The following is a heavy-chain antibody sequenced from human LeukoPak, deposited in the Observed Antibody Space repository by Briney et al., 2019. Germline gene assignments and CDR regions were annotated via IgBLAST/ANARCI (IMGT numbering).Heavy chain of an antibody. CDR2: ISGSGDGT. CDR3: ARRRYSSSWYFDY. J-gene: IGHJ4*02. D-gene: IGHD6-13*01. Sequence: GGSLRLSCAVSGFTFSSYALSWVRQAPGKGLEWVSGISGSGDGTYYEDSVRGRFTISRDNSKNTLYLQMNSLRAEDSAVYYCARRRYSSSWYFDYWGQGTLVTVSS. CDR1: GFTFSSYA. V-gene: IGHV3-23*01.